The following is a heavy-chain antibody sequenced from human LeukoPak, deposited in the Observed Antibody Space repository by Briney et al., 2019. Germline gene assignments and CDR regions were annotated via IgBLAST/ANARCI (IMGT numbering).Heavy chain of an antibody. V-gene: IGHV4-34*01. Sequence: SETLSLTCAVYGGSFSGYYWSWIRQPPGKGLEWIGEINHSGSTNYNPSLKSRVTISVDTSKNQFSLKLSSVTAADTAVYYCARRRYDILTGYDAFDIWGQGTMVTVSS. CDR2: INHSGST. CDR3: ARRRYDILTGYDAFDI. J-gene: IGHJ3*02. CDR1: GGSFSGYY. D-gene: IGHD3-9*01.